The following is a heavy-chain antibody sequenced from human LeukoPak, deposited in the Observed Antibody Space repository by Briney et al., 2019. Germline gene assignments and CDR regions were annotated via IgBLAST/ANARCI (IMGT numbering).Heavy chain of an antibody. CDR1: GFTLSSYA. CDR2: ISGSGGST. V-gene: IGHV3-23*01. CDR3: ATNAGPGPDDAFDI. J-gene: IGHJ3*02. Sequence: GGCLRLSCAASGFTLSSYAMSWVRQAPGKGLDWVSTISGSGGSTYYADSVKGRFTISRDNSKNTLYLQMNSLGAEDTAVYYCATNAGPGPDDAFDIWGQGTMVTVSS.